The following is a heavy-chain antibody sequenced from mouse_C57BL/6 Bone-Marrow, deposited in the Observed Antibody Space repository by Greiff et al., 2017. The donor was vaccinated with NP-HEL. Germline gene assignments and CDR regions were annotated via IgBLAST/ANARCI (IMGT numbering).Heavy chain of an antibody. V-gene: IGHV14-4*01. CDR3: TTSPYYYGSSYESFAY. CDR1: GFNIKDDY. J-gene: IGHJ3*01. Sequence: VQLQQSGAELVRPGASVKLSCTASGFNIKDDYMHWVKQRPEQGLEWIGWIDPENGDTEYASKFQGQATITADTSSNTAYLQLSSLTSEDTAVYYCTTSPYYYGSSYESFAYGGQGTLVTVSA. D-gene: IGHD1-1*01. CDR2: IDPENGDT.